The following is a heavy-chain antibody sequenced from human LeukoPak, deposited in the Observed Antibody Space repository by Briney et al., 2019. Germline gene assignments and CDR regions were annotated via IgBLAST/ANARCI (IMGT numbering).Heavy chain of an antibody. CDR2: INPNSGGT. CDR1: GYTFTGYY. J-gene: IGHJ4*02. D-gene: IGHD2-15*01. Sequence: ASVKVSCKASGYTFTGYYMHWVRQAPGQGLEWMGRINPNSGGTNYAQKFQGRVTMTRDTSISTAYMELSRLRSDDTAVYYCARVPLGSNHLDYWGQGTLVTVSS. CDR3: ARVPLGSNHLDY. V-gene: IGHV1-2*06.